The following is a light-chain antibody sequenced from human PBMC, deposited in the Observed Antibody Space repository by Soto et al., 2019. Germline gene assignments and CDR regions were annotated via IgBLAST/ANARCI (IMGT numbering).Light chain of an antibody. V-gene: IGLV2-8*01. J-gene: IGLJ1*01. CDR2: EVN. CDR1: SSDVGGYNY. CDR3: SSYAGGNNYV. Sequence: QSALTQPPSASGSPGQSVTISCTGTSSDVGGYNYVSWYQQHPGKAPKLMIYEVNKRPSGVPDRFSGSKSGNTASLTVSGLQAEDEADYYRSSYAGGNNYVFGTGTKLTVL.